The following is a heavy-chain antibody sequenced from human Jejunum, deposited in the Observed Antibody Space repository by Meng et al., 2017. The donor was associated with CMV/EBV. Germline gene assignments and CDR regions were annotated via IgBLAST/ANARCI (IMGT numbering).Heavy chain of an antibody. CDR2: INPTDADT. CDR3: AGNYRPGRYRMIYDAFDI. V-gene: IGHV5-51*01. Sequence: FTAWLICGVRQTAGKREELIGIINPTDADTTDCASLQSEVSISADKSFSTAYLQWSSLKASDAAMNYCAGNYRPGRYRMIYDAFDIWGQGTMVTVSS. J-gene: IGHJ3*02. D-gene: IGHD1-7*01. CDR1: FTAWL.